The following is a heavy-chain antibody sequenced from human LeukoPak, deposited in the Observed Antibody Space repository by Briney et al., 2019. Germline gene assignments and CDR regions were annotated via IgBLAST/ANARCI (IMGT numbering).Heavy chain of an antibody. CDR3: ARQSRDGSKTRGYYFDS. CDR2: IYPADSDT. D-gene: IGHD3-10*01. Sequence: GESLKISCQVSGYIFTNYWIGWVRQMPGKGLESMGIIYPADSDTTYSPSFEGQVTISADKSIDTVYLQWSSLKASDTAAYYCARQSRDGSKTRGYYFDSWGQGTLVTVSS. J-gene: IGHJ4*02. V-gene: IGHV5-51*01. CDR1: GYIFTNYW.